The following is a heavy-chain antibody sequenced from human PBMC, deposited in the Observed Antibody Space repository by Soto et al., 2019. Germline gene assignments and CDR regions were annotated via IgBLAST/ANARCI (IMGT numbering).Heavy chain of an antibody. D-gene: IGHD3-16*01. Sequence: SETLSLTCSVSGGSISTYYGSWIRQPPGKGLEWIGYIYYSGSTYYNPSLKSRVTISVDTSKNQFSLKLSSVTAADTAVYYCARENRGMITFGGENPTDYWGQGTLVTVSS. J-gene: IGHJ4*02. V-gene: IGHV4-59*12. CDR1: GGSISTYY. CDR2: IYYSGST. CDR3: ARENRGMITFGGENPTDY.